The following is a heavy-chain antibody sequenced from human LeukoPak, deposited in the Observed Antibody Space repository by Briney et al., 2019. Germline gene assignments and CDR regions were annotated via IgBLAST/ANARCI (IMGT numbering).Heavy chain of an antibody. CDR3: ARGIYSSTSRFSFYGPDY. CDR2: IKQDGSEK. Sequence: GGSLRLSCAASGFTVCSYWMSWVHQAPGKGLEGVANIKQDGSEKYYVDSGKGRFTISRDNTKNTLYLQMNSLRAEDTAVYYCARGIYSSTSRFSFYGPDYWGQGTLVTVSS. D-gene: IGHD6-13*01. CDR1: GFTVCSYW. V-gene: IGHV3-7*01. J-gene: IGHJ4*02.